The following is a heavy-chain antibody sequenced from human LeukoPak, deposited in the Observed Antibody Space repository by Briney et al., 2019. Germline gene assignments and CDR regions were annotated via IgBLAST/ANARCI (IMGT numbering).Heavy chain of an antibody. V-gene: IGHV3-21*01. Sequence: GGSLRLSCAASGFTFSSYSMNWVRQAPGKRLEWVSSISSSSSYIYYADSVKGRFTISRDNAKNSLYLQMNSLRAEDTAVYYCARAGWYEPADYWGQGTLVTVSS. J-gene: IGHJ4*02. CDR3: ARAGWYEPADY. CDR2: ISSSSSYI. D-gene: IGHD6-19*01. CDR1: GFTFSSYS.